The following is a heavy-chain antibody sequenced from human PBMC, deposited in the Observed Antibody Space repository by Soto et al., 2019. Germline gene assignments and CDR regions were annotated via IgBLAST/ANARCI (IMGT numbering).Heavy chain of an antibody. Sequence: EVQLVEFGGGLVKPGGSLRLSCAAFGFTFNTYSMSWVRQAPGKGLEWVSSISSSGTYIYYADSVKGRFTISRDNAENSLYLQMNSLRAEDTAVYYCASDPTYCGGDCYSVWYFDLWGRGTLATGSS. V-gene: IGHV3-21*01. CDR1: GFTFNTYS. J-gene: IGHJ2*01. D-gene: IGHD2-21*02. CDR2: ISSSGTYI. CDR3: ASDPTYCGGDCYSVWYFDL.